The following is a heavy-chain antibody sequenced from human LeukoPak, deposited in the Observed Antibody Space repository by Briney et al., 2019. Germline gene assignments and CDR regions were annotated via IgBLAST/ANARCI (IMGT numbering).Heavy chain of an antibody. CDR1: GYSFSSFG. CDR3: ARYRLSDSPINWFDP. D-gene: IGHD3-22*01. J-gene: IGHJ5*02. V-gene: IGHV1-18*01. Sequence: ASGKVSCKASGYSFSSFGITWVRQAPGQGLEWMGWISAYTGNAEYAQKFQGRVTLTTDTSTNTAYIELGSLMSDDTAVYYCARYRLSDSPINWFDPWGQGTLVTVSS. CDR2: ISAYTGNA.